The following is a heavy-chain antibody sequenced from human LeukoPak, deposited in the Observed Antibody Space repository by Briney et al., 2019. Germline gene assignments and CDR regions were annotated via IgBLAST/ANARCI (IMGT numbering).Heavy chain of an antibody. CDR3: ARESSGYSYGSSFDY. D-gene: IGHD5-18*01. J-gene: IGHJ4*02. V-gene: IGHV3-30*03. CDR2: ISNDGSNK. Sequence: GGSLRLSCAASGFTFSSYGMHWVRQAPGKGLEWVAVISNDGSNKYYVDSAKGRFTISRDNSKNTLYVQLNSLKGEDTAVYYCARESSGYSYGSSFDYWGQGTLVTVSS. CDR1: GFTFSSYG.